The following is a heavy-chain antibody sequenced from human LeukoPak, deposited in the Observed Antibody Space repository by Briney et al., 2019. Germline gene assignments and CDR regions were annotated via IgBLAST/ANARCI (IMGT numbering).Heavy chain of an antibody. J-gene: IGHJ3*02. CDR1: GGSISSGGYS. D-gene: IGHD3-10*01. V-gene: IGHV4-30-2*01. CDR3: AGYYYGSGSFGTVDAFDI. Sequence: SETLSLTCAVSGGSISSGGYSWSWIRQPPGKGLEWIGYIYHSRSTYYNPSLKSRVTISVDRSKNQFSLKLSSVTAADTAVYYCAGYYYGSGSFGTVDAFDIWGQGTMVTVSS. CDR2: IYHSRST.